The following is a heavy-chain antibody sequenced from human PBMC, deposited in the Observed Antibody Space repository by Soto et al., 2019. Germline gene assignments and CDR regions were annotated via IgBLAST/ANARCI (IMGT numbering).Heavy chain of an antibody. CDR2: IRSKAYGGTT. J-gene: IGHJ4*02. Sequence: PGGSLRLSCTASGFTFGDYAMSWFRQAPGKGLEWVGFIRSKAYGGTTEYAASVKGRFTISRDDSKSIAYLQMNSLKTEDTAVYYCTRGHYGSGSYFDYWGQGTLVTVSS. CDR3: TRGHYGSGSYFDY. D-gene: IGHD3-10*01. CDR1: GFTFGDYA. V-gene: IGHV3-49*03.